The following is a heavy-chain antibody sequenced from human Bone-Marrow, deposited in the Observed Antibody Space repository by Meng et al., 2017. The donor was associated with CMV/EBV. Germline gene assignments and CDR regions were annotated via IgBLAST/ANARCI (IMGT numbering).Heavy chain of an antibody. V-gene: IGHV4-34*01. CDR1: GGSFSGYY. J-gene: IGHJ6*02. Sequence: SQTLSLTCAVYGGSFSGYYWSWIRQPPGKGLKWIGEINHSGSTNYNPSLKSRVTISVDTSKNQFSLKLSSVTAADTAVYYCARLRAVAGPYYYYYYGMDVWDQGTTVTVSS. CDR2: INHSGST. D-gene: IGHD6-19*01. CDR3: ARLRAVAGPYYYYYYGMDV.